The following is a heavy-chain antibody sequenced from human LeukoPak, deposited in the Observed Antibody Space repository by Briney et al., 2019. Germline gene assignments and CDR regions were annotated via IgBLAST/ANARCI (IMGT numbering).Heavy chain of an antibody. V-gene: IGHV3-30-3*01. J-gene: IGHJ6*02. CDR2: ISYDGSNK. D-gene: IGHD4-11*01. CDR3: ARSVYSTRGMDV. Sequence: PGRSLRLSCAASGFTFNNYAMHWVRQAPGKGLEWVTVISYDGSNKYYADSVKGRFTLSRDNSKNTVYLQMNSLRAEDTAVYYCARSVYSTRGMDVWGQGTTVTVSS. CDR1: GFTFNNYA.